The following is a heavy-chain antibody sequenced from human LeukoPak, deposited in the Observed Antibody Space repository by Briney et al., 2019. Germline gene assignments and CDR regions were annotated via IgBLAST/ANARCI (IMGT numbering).Heavy chain of an antibody. V-gene: IGHV1-24*01. CDR1: GYTFTSYG. J-gene: IGHJ4*02. CDR2: FDPEDGET. Sequence: GASVKVSCKASGYTFTSYGISWVRQAPGQGLEWMGGFDPEDGETIYAQKFQGRVTMTEDTSTDTAYMELSSLRSEDTAVYYCATDLSYWGQGTLVTVSS. CDR3: ATDLSY.